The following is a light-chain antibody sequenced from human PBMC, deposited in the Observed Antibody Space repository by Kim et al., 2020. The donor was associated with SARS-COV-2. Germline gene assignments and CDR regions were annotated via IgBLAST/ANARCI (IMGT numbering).Light chain of an antibody. V-gene: IGKV3-20*01. Sequence: VSPGERVTLSCRASQSVNYNVAWYQQKPGQAPRLLIYGASSRATGIPDRFSGSGSGTDCTLTISRLEPEDFAVYYCQQYSISPLTFGQGTKVDIK. J-gene: IGKJ1*01. CDR3: QQYSISPLT. CDR2: GAS. CDR1: QSVNYN.